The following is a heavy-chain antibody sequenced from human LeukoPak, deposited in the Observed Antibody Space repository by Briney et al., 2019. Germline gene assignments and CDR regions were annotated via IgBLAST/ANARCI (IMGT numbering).Heavy chain of an antibody. J-gene: IGHJ3*01. D-gene: IGHD4-23*01. V-gene: IGHV3-66*02. CDR1: GFSVSDKF. CDR2: IYSDGKT. Sequence: GGSLRLSCGASGFSVSDKFMTWVRQAPGKGLEWVSIIYSDGKTFYGDSVKGRFSISGDNAENTVHLQMNSLRPEDTAVYFCARVLRGGHSGFAFDVWGQGTMVTVSS. CDR3: ARVLRGGHSGFAFDV.